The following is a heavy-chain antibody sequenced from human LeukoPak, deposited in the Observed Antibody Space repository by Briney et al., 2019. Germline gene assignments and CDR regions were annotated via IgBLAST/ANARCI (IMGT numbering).Heavy chain of an antibody. Sequence: GASVKVPCKASGYSFSSYGISWVRQAPGQGLEWMGWISGYNGNTNYAQKLRGRVTMTTDTSTSTAYMELRSLRSDDTAVYYCAREEVRRAVAGYFDYWGQGTLVTVSS. V-gene: IGHV1-18*01. J-gene: IGHJ4*02. CDR3: AREEVRRAVAGYFDY. D-gene: IGHD6-19*01. CDR1: GYSFSSYG. CDR2: ISGYNGNT.